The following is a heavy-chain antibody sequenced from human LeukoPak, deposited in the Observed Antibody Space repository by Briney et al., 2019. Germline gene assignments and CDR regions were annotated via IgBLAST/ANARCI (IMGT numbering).Heavy chain of an antibody. J-gene: IGHJ5*02. CDR1: GGSFSSYY. D-gene: IGHD5-18*01. V-gene: IGHV4-39*07. Sequence: SETLSLTCAVYGGSFSSYYWGWIRQPPGKGLEWIGSIYYSGSTYYNPSLKSRVTISVDTSKNQFSLKLSSVTAADTAVYYCARGHPWIQLWPPGPWGQGTLVTVSS. CDR2: IYYSGST. CDR3: ARGHPWIQLWPPGP.